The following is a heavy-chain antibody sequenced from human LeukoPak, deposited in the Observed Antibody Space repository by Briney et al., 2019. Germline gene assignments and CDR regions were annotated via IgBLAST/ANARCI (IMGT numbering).Heavy chain of an antibody. Sequence: SVKVSCKASGGTFSSYAISWVRQAPGQGLEWMGGIIPIFVTANYAQTFQGRVTITTDESTSTASMELSSLRSEDTAVYYCASGALRQLGGDYLDYWGQGTLVTVSS. D-gene: IGHD6-13*01. CDR3: ASGALRQLGGDYLDY. CDR2: IIPIFVTA. V-gene: IGHV1-69*05. J-gene: IGHJ4*02. CDR1: GGTFSSYA.